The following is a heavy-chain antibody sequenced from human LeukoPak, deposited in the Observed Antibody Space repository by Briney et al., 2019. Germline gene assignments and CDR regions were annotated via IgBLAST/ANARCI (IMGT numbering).Heavy chain of an antibody. V-gene: IGHV1-69*13. CDR3: ARDRGGSYYDYFDY. CDR2: IIPIFGTA. D-gene: IGHD1-26*01. J-gene: IGHJ4*02. CDR1: GGTFSSYA. Sequence: GASVKVSCKASGGTFSSYAISWVRQAPGQGLEWMGGIIPIFGTANYAQKFQGRVTITADESTSTAYMELSSLRSEDTAVYYCARDRGGSYYDYFDYWGRGTLVTVSS.